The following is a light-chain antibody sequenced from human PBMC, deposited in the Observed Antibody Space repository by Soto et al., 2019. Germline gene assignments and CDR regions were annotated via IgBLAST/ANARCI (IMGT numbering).Light chain of an antibody. CDR1: QTINNNY. CDR2: GAS. CDR3: HQYGSSVLT. J-gene: IGKJ4*01. Sequence: EIVLTQSPGTLSLSPGERATLSCRANQTINNNYFAWYQQKHGQAPRLLLYGASSRATGIPVRLSGSGSGTDFTLTITRLEPEDFAVYYCHQYGSSVLTFGGGTTVEVK. V-gene: IGKV3-20*01.